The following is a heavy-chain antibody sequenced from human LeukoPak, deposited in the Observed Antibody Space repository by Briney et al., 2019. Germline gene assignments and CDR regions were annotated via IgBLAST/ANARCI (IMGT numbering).Heavy chain of an antibody. J-gene: IGHJ4*02. Sequence: ASVKVSCKASGGTFSSYAISWVRQAPGQGLEWMGRIIPILGIANYAQKFQGRVTITADKSTSTAYVELSSLRSEDTAVYYCARDLRTQYYYDSSGYYPLGYWGQGTLVTVSS. CDR3: ARDLRTQYYYDSSGYYPLGY. D-gene: IGHD3-22*01. V-gene: IGHV1-69*04. CDR2: IIPILGIA. CDR1: GGTFSSYA.